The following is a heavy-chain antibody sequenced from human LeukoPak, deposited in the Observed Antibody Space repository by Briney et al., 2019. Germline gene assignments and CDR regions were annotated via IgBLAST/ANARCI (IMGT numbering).Heavy chain of an antibody. Sequence: SETLSLTCTVSGGSISSYYWSWIRQPPGKGLEWIGYIYYSENTNYNPSLKSRVTTSVDTSKNQFSLKLSSVTASDTAVYYCASLDSSGYYWATFDHWGQGTLVTVSS. D-gene: IGHD3-22*01. V-gene: IGHV4-59*01. CDR1: GGSISSYY. CDR3: ASLDSSGYYWATFDH. CDR2: IYYSENT. J-gene: IGHJ4*02.